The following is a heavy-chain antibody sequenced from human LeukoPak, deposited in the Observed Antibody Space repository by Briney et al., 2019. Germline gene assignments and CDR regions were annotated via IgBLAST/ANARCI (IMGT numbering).Heavy chain of an antibody. V-gene: IGHV4-31*03. D-gene: IGHD3-10*01. CDR2: IYYSGST. J-gene: IGHJ4*02. CDR3: ARQGSGSGSSSAQNFDY. Sequence: SETLSLTCTVSGGSISSGGYYWSWIRQHPGKGLEWIGYIYYSGSTYYNPSLKSRVTISVDTSKNQFSLKLSSVTAADTAVYYCARQGSGSGSSSAQNFDYWGRGTLVTVSS. CDR1: GGSISSGGYY.